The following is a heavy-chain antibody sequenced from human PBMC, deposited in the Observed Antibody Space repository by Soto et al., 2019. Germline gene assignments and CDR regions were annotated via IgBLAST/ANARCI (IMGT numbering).Heavy chain of an antibody. D-gene: IGHD3-3*01. CDR1: GYTFTGYY. CDR3: ARGVDDFWKGYGMDV. Sequence: GASVKVSCTASGYTFTGYYMHWVRQAPGQGLEWMGWINPNSGGTNYAQKFQGWVTMTRDTSISTAYMELSRLRSDDTAVYYCARGVDDFWKGYGMDVWGQGTTVTVSS. CDR2: INPNSGGT. V-gene: IGHV1-2*04. J-gene: IGHJ6*02.